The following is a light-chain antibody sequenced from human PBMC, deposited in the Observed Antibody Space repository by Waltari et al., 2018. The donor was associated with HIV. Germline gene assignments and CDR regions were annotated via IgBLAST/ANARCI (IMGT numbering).Light chain of an antibody. CDR3: VLYVGSGIWV. J-gene: IGLJ3*02. CDR2: NTN. Sequence: QTVVTQESSLSVSPGGTVTLTCGLSSGSVSGISPPRWYQQTPGQAPRTLIYNTNTRSSGVPDRFSGSILGNKAALTISGAQADDECDYHCVLYVGSGIWVFGGGTKLTVL. CDR1: SGSVSGISP. V-gene: IGLV8-61*01.